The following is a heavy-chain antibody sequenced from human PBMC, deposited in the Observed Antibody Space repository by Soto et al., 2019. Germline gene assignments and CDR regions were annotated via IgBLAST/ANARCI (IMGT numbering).Heavy chain of an antibody. CDR1: GFSISDFY. CDR2: ISGRSDVI. Sequence: QVHLVESGGGLVKPGGSLRLSCAASGFSISDFYMSWVRQIPGKGLEWISYISGRSDVIHYVDSVKGRFTVSRDNARNSVFLQLDSLRAEDSGISFCARERAPDIRFDSWGQGTLVTVSS. CDR3: ARERAPDIRFDS. V-gene: IGHV3-11*01. J-gene: IGHJ5*01. D-gene: IGHD5-12*01.